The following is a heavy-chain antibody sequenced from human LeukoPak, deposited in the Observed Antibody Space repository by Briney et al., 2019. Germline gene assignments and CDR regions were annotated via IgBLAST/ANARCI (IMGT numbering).Heavy chain of an antibody. CDR3: AKDRLGVVVKRIDL. CDR1: GFTFSSYG. J-gene: IGHJ2*01. CDR2: ISYDGSKK. D-gene: IGHD3-22*01. V-gene: IGHV3-30*18. Sequence: PGGSLRLSCAASGFTFSSYGMHWVRQAPGKGLEWVAVISYDGSKKYYADSVKGRFTISRDNSKNTLYLQMNSLRAEDTAVYYCAKDRLGVVVKRIDLWGRGTLVTVSS.